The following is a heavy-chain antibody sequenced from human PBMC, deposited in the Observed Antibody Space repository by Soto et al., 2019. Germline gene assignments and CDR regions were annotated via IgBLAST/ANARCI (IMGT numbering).Heavy chain of an antibody. V-gene: IGHV4-4*07. CDR2: IYTSGST. CDR1: GGSISSYY. J-gene: IGHJ6*02. CDR3: ARDGRYCSSTSCYDYYYGMDV. Sequence: QVQLQESGPGLVKPSETLSLTCTVSGGSISSYYWSWIRQPAGKGLEWIGRIYTSGSTNYNPSLKSRVTMSVDTSKTQFSLKLSSVTAADTAVYYCARDGRYCSSTSCYDYYYGMDVWGQGTTVTVSS. D-gene: IGHD2-2*01.